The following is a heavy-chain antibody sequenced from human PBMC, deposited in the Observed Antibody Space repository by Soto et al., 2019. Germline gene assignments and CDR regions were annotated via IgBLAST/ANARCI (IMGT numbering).Heavy chain of an antibody. V-gene: IGHV3-9*01. D-gene: IGHD4-17*01. J-gene: IGHJ5*02. CDR2: INWNSEEI. Sequence: PAGSLGLSCEVSGFTFDDYAMHWVRHAPGKGLEWVSGINWNSEEIGYAASVKGRFTISRDNAKNSLFLQMNSLTLEDTALYFCTKADYGDYSGPRPFDPWGQGTLVTVSS. CDR1: GFTFDDYA. CDR3: TKADYGDYSGPRPFDP.